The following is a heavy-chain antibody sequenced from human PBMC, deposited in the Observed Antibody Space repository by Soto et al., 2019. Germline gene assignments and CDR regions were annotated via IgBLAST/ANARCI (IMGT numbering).Heavy chain of an antibody. V-gene: IGHV4-34*01. CDR1: GGSFSGYY. CDR3: ARVSNPRNWFDP. Sequence: WETLSLTCAVYGGSFSGYYWSWIRQPPGKGLEWIGEINHSGSTNYNPSLKSRVTISVDTSKNQFSLKLSSVTAADTAVYYCARVSNPRNWFDPWGQGTLVTVSS. CDR2: INHSGST. J-gene: IGHJ5*02.